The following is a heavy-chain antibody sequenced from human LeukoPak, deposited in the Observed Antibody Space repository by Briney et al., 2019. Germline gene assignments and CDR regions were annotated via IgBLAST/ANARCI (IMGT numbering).Heavy chain of an antibody. J-gene: IGHJ4*02. Sequence: ASVKVSCKASGYTFTSYDINWVRQATGQGLEWMGWMNPNSGNTGYAQKFQGRVTMTRNTSISTAYMELSSLRSEDTAVYYCARGEIAAAGKDYWGQGTLVTVSS. CDR2: MNPNSGNT. V-gene: IGHV1-8*01. CDR3: ARGEIAAAGKDY. CDR1: GYTFTSYD. D-gene: IGHD6-13*01.